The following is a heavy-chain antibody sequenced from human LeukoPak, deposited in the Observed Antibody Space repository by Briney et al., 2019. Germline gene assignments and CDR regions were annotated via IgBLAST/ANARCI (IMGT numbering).Heavy chain of an antibody. V-gene: IGHV3-23*01. Sequence: GGSLRLSCAAPGFTFSSYAMSWVRQAPGKGLEWVSAISGSGGSTYYADSVKGRFTISRDNSKNTLYLQMNSLRAEDTAVYYCAKDSGDYYDSSGYYYLDYWGQGTLVTVSS. CDR1: GFTFSSYA. J-gene: IGHJ4*02. D-gene: IGHD3-22*01. CDR2: ISGSGGST. CDR3: AKDSGDYYDSSGYYYLDY.